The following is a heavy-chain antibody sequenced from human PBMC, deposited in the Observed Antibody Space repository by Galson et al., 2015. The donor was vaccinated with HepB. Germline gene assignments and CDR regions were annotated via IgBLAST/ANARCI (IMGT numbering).Heavy chain of an antibody. CDR3: AGDIGDCSSTTCLDY. J-gene: IGHJ4*02. CDR1: GITVSSNY. Sequence: SLRLSCAASGITVSSNYMSWVRQAPGKGLEWVSVIYSGGRTYYADSVKGRFTISRDNSKNTLYPQMNSLRAEDTAVYYCAGDIGDCSSTTCLDYWGQGTLVTVSS. D-gene: IGHD2-2*01. V-gene: IGHV3-66*01. CDR2: IYSGGRT.